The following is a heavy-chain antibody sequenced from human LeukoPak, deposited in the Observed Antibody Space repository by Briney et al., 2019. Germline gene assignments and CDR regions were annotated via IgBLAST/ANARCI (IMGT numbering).Heavy chain of an antibody. J-gene: IGHJ6*04. Sequence: GASVKVSCKASGYTFTSYGISWVRQATGQGLEWMGWISAYNGNTNYAQKLQGRVTMTTDTSTSTAYMELRSLRSDDTAVYYCARDNLLRYFDWELYYGMDVWGKGTTVTVSS. V-gene: IGHV1-18*04. CDR2: ISAYNGNT. D-gene: IGHD3-9*01. CDR3: ARDNLLRYFDWELYYGMDV. CDR1: GYTFTSYG.